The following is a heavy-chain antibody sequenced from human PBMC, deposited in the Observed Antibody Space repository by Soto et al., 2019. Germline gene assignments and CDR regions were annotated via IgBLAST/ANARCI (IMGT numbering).Heavy chain of an antibody. J-gene: IGHJ4*02. Sequence: QVQLVESGGGLVKPGGSLRLSCAASGFTFSDFYMSWIRQAPGKGLEWISYISSGSTNIFYADSVKGRITVSRANAKNSVYLQMDSLRAEETAVYYCARDRNAAGSDSWCQGTLVTVSS. CDR3: ARDRNAAGSDS. CDR1: GFTFSDFY. CDR2: ISSGSTNI. D-gene: IGHD1-1*01. V-gene: IGHV3-11*01.